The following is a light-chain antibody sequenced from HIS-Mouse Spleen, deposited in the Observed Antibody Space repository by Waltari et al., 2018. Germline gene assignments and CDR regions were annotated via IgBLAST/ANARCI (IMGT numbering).Light chain of an antibody. Sequence: SYELTQPPSVSVSPGQTASITCSGDHLGDKYACWYQQNPGQSPVRVIDQDSKRPSGIPERFSGSNSGNTATLTISGTQAMDEADYYCQAWDSSTVVFGGGTKLTVL. CDR2: QDS. CDR3: QAWDSSTVV. J-gene: IGLJ2*01. CDR1: HLGDKY. V-gene: IGLV3-1*01.